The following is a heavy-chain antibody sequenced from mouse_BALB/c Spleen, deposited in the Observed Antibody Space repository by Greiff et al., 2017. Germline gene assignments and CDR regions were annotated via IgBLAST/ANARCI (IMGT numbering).Heavy chain of an antibody. CDR3: AIYYEYDDAMDY. Sequence: VQLQQPGAELVKPGASVKLSCKASGYTFTSYWMHWVKQRPGQGLEWIGEINPSNGRTNYNEKFKSKATLTVDKSSSTAYMQLSSLTSEDSAVYYCAIYYEYDDAMDYWGQGTSVTVSS. CDR2: INPSNGRT. D-gene: IGHD2-4*01. CDR1: GYTFTSYW. V-gene: IGHV1S81*02. J-gene: IGHJ4*01.